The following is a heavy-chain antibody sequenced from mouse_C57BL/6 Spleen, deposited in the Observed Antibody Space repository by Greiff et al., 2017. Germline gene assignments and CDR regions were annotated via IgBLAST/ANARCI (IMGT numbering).Heavy chain of an antibody. V-gene: IGHV1-69*01. CDR3: ARCPTGLYAMDY. D-gene: IGHD4-1*02. J-gene: IGHJ4*01. CDR2: IDPSDSYT. Sequence: QVQLQQPGAELVMPGASVKLSCKASGYTFTSYWMHWVKQRPGQGLEWIGEIDPSDSYTNYNQKFKGKSTLTVDKSSSTAYMQLSSLTSEDSAVYYCARCPTGLYAMDYWGQGTSVTVSS. CDR1: GYTFTSYW.